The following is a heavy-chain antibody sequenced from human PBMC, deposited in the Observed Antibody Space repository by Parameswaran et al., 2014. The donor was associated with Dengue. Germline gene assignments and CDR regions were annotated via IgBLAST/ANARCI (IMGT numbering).Heavy chain of an antibody. D-gene: IGHD5-12*01. V-gene: IGHV3-66*02. CDR2: IYSGGST. CDR3: ARGYKPIDY. J-gene: IGHJ4*02. Sequence: RWIRQPPGKGLEWVSVIYSGGSTYYADSVKGRFTISRDNSKNTLYLQMNSLRAEDTAVYYCARGYKPIDYWGQGTLVTVSS.